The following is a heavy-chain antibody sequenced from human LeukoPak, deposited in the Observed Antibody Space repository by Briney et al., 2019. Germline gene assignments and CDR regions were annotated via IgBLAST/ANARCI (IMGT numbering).Heavy chain of an antibody. CDR1: GFTFNTYD. J-gene: IGHJ4*02. CDR3: ARGGTLVRGGDPFDY. D-gene: IGHD3-10*01. Sequence: GGSLRLSCAASGFTFNTYDMSWVRQSPVKGLEWVSGLSGSGDRTYYTDSVKGRFTISRDNSKNMVYLQMNTLRAEDTALYYCARGGTLVRGGDPFDYWGQGTLVTVSS. V-gene: IGHV3-23*01. CDR2: LSGSGDRT.